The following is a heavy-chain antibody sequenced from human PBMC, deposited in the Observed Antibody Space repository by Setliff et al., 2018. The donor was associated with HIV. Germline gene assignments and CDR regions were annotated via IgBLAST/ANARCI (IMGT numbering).Heavy chain of an antibody. D-gene: IGHD3-22*01. CDR2: TTSNGRTT. V-gene: IGHV3-23*01. J-gene: IGHJ4*02. CDR1: GFTVSSYW. Sequence: PGGSLRLSCAASGFTVSSYWMSWVRRAPGRGLEWVSATTSNGRTTDYAESVRGRFTLSRDNSGNTLYLQMNSLRPEDTAVYYCARGPVGLYYFDYWGQGTLVTVSS. CDR3: ARGPVGLYYFDY.